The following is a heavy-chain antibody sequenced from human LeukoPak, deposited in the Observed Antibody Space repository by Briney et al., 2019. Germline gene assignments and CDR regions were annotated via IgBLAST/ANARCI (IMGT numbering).Heavy chain of an antibody. CDR3: AREFCSGGSCYGAFDI. J-gene: IGHJ3*02. CDR1: GLTFSRYW. Sequence: GGSLRLSCAASGLTFSRYWMNWVRQSPGKGLEWVANMNQDGSQRYYVDSVRGRFTISRDNARNSLYLQMNSLRVEDTAVYYYAREFCSGGSCYGAFDIWGQGTMVTVSS. V-gene: IGHV3-7*01. D-gene: IGHD2-15*01. CDR2: MNQDGSQR.